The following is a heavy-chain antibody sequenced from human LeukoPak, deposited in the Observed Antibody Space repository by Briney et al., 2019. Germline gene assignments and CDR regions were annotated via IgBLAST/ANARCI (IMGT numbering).Heavy chain of an antibody. J-gene: IGHJ5*02. Sequence: SETLSLACAVYGGSFSAYYWTWIRQPPGKGLEWIGEINHSGSTNYNPSLKSRVTISIDTSKNQFSLKLRSVTAADTAVYYCARGEYGNQRSNNWFDPWGQGTLVTVSS. CDR2: INHSGST. D-gene: IGHD4-11*01. CDR1: GGSFSAYY. CDR3: ARGEYGNQRSNNWFDP. V-gene: IGHV4-34*01.